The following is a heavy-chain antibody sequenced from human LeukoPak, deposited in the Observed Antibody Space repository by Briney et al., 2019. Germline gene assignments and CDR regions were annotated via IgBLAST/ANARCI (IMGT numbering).Heavy chain of an antibody. V-gene: IGHV4-59*01. CDR3: ARDKKDYYDSSGYYYFAFDI. Sequence: KPSETLSLTCTVSGGSIRSYYWSWIRQPPGKGLEWIGYIYYSGSTNYNPSLKSRVTISVGTSKNQFSLKLSSVAAADTAVYYCARDKKDYYDSSGYYYFAFDIWGQGTMGNVSS. J-gene: IGHJ3*02. CDR1: GGSIRSYY. CDR2: IYYSGST. D-gene: IGHD3-22*01.